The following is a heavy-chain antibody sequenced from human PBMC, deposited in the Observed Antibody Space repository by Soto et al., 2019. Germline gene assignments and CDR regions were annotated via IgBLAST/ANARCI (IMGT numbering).Heavy chain of an antibody. D-gene: IGHD5-18*01. CDR2: IYLGDSDT. V-gene: IGHV5-51*01. J-gene: IGHJ4*02. Sequence: GESLKLSCKGSGYSLTTSWIAWVRQMSGKGLEWMGVIYLGDSDTRYSPSFQGQVTVSADKSINTAYLQWSSMKASDTAMYYCATIKSGFNGYVFEDWGQGTLVTVS. CDR3: ATIKSGFNGYVFED. CDR1: GYSLTTSW.